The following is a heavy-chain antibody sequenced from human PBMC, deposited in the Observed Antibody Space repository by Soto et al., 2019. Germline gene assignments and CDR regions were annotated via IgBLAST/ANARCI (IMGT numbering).Heavy chain of an antibody. CDR1: GGSISSYY. Sequence: PSETLSLTCTVSGGSISSYYWSWIRQPPGKGLEWIGYIYYSGSTNYNPSLKSRVTISVDTSKNQFSLKLSSVTAADTAVYYCAREGFESTYYDFWSGYTPPGARFFDYWGQGTLVTVSS. V-gene: IGHV4-59*01. CDR2: IYYSGST. D-gene: IGHD3-3*01. J-gene: IGHJ4*02. CDR3: AREGFESTYYDFWSGYTPPGARFFDY.